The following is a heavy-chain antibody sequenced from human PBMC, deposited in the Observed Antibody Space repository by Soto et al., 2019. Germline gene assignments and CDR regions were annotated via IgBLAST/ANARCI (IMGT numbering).Heavy chain of an antibody. CDR3: ARDEIAAQYDY. J-gene: IGHJ4*02. D-gene: IGHD6-6*01. CDR2: INSDGSST. CDR1: GFTFSSYW. V-gene: IGHV3-74*01. Sequence: GGSLRLSCAASGFTFSSYWMHWVRQAPGKGLVWVSRINSDGSSTSYADSVKGRFTISRDNAKNTLYLQMNSLRTEDTAVYYCARDEIAAQYDYWGQGTLVTVSS.